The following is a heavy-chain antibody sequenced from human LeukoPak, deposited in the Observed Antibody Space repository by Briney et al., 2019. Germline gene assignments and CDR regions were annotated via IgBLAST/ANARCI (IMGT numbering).Heavy chain of an antibody. CDR1: GFTFSSYS. CDR2: ISSGSRTI. J-gene: IGHJ4*02. D-gene: IGHD1-20*01. Sequence: GGSLRLSCAASGFTFSSYSMNWVRQAPGKGLEWVSYISSGSRTIYYADSVKGRFTVSRDNAKISLYLQMNSLRAGDTAVYYCARESITGHRDFDYWGQGTLVTVSS. CDR3: ARESITGHRDFDY. V-gene: IGHV3-48*01.